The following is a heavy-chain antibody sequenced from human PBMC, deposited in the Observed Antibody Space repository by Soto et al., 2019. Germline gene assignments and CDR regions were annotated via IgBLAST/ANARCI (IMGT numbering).Heavy chain of an antibody. V-gene: IGHV3-48*01. CDR1: GFILSDCA. CDR2: ISSSSSVI. J-gene: IGHJ6*03. D-gene: IGHD1-1*01. Sequence: EVQLVESGGGLVQPGGSLRLSCATSGFILSDCAMNWVRQAPGKGLEWVSYISSSSSVIDYADSVKGRFTVSRDNARNLLYLQMDSLRAEDTAVYYWARGLSWGSNWYYYMDVWGKGTTVTVSS. CDR3: ARGLSWGSNWYYYMDV.